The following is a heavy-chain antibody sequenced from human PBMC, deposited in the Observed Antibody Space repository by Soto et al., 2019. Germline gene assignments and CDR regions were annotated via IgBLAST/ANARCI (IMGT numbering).Heavy chain of an antibody. Sequence: QVQLVQSGAEVKKPGSSVKVSCKASGGTFSSYTISWVRQAPGQGLEWMGRIIPILGIANYAQKFQGRVTITADKSTSTAYKELSSLRSEDTAVYYCARGPYGDYPGDVWGQGTTVTVSS. D-gene: IGHD4-17*01. CDR2: IIPILGIA. J-gene: IGHJ6*02. CDR3: ARGPYGDYPGDV. CDR1: GGTFSSYT. V-gene: IGHV1-69*02.